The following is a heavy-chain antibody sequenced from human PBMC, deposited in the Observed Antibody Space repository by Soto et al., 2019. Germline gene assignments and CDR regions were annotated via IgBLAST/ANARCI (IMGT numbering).Heavy chain of an antibody. Sequence: ASVKVSCKASGYTFTGYYMHWVRQAPGQGLEWMGWINPNSGGTNYAQKFQGWVTMNRDTSISTAYMELGRLRSDDTAVYDCARDRNDAFDICGQXTMVTVSS. J-gene: IGHJ3*02. V-gene: IGHV1-2*04. CDR1: GYTFTGYY. CDR3: ARDRNDAFDI. CDR2: INPNSGGT.